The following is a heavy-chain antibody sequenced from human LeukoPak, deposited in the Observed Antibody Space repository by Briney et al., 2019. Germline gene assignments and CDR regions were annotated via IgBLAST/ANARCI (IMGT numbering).Heavy chain of an antibody. J-gene: IGHJ1*01. CDR3: ARESCSSTSCYTGGAEYFQH. CDR2: ISYDGSNK. D-gene: IGHD2-2*02. V-gene: IGHV3-30-3*01. Sequence: GGSLRLSCAASGFTFSSYAMHWVRQAPGKGLEWVAVISYDGSNKYYADSVKGRLTISRDNSKNTLYLQKNSLRAEDTAVYYCARESCSSTSCYTGGAEYFQHWGQGTLVTVSS. CDR1: GFTFSSYA.